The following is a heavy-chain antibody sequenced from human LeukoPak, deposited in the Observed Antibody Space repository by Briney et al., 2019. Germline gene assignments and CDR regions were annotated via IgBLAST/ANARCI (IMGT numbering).Heavy chain of an antibody. D-gene: IGHD3-10*01. V-gene: IGHV4-59*08. CDR1: GGSISSYY. CDR2: IYYSGST. J-gene: IGHJ4*02. Sequence: RTSETLSLTCTVSGGSISSYYWNLIRQPPGKGLEWIGYIYYSGSTNYNPSLKSRVTISVDTSKNQFSLKLSSVTAADTAVYYCASLKQNYYGSGSYSSYFDYWGQGTLVTVSS. CDR3: ASLKQNYYGSGSYSSYFDY.